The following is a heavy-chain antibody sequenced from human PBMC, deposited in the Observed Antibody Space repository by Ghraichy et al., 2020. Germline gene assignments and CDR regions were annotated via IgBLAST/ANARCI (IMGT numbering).Heavy chain of an antibody. CDR2: ISSSSSTI. CDR3: ARWVDY. CDR1: GFTFSTYS. V-gene: IGHV3-48*02. Sequence: GGSLRLSCAASGFTFSTYSMNWVRQAPGKGLEWVSYISSSSSTIYYADSVKGRFTISRDNAKNSLYLQMSSLSDEDTAVYYCARWVDYWGQGTLVTVSS. D-gene: IGHD1-26*01. J-gene: IGHJ4*02.